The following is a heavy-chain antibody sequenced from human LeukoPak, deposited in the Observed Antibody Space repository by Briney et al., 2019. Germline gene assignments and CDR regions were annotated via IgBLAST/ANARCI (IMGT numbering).Heavy chain of an antibody. J-gene: IGHJ4*02. V-gene: IGHV1-2*02. CDR1: GYTFTGYY. D-gene: IGHD3-3*01. Sequence: ASVKVSCKASGYTFTGYYMHWVRQAPGQGLEWMGWINPNSGGTNYAQKFQGRVTMTRDTSISTAYMELSRLRPDDTAVYYCASTPHVRFLEWLLYYWGQGTLVTVSS. CDR3: ASTPHVRFLEWLLYY. CDR2: INPNSGGT.